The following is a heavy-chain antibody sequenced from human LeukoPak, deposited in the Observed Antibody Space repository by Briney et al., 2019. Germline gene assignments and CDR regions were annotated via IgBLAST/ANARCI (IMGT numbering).Heavy chain of an antibody. D-gene: IGHD4-23*01. CDR1: GFTFTDYS. J-gene: IGHJ4*02. Sequence: GGSLRLSCAAAGFTFTDYSMNWVRQAPGKGLEWVSTISSDSGHIYYADSVKGRFTISRDNAENSLYLQINSLRAEDTAVYYCAKLRGAQGTGYFDYWGQGTLVTVSS. CDR3: AKLRGAQGTGYFDY. V-gene: IGHV3-21*01. CDR2: ISSDSGHI.